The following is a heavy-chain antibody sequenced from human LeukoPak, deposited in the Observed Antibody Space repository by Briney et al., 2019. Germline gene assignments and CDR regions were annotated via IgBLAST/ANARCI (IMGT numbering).Heavy chain of an antibody. V-gene: IGHV4-59*01. D-gene: IGHD2-2*01. CDR3: ARLRTYCTTTTCYESFDS. CDR1: GDSISSYY. J-gene: IGHJ4*02. Sequence: SETLSLTCTVSGDSISSYYWTWIRQPPGKTLEWIAYVSYRGSTNYNPSLKSRVTISVGTSKNLFSLELSSVTAADTAVYYCARLRTYCTTTTCYESFDSWGQGTLVTVSS. CDR2: VSYRGST.